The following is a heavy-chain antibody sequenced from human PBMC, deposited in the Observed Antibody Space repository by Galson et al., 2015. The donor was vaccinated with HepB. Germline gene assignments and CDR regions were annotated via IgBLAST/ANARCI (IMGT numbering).Heavy chain of an antibody. CDR3: ARRWINSDGSGSYDYFDY. V-gene: IGHV5-51*01. CDR2: IYPGDSDT. Sequence: QSGAEVKKPGESLKISCKGSGYSFTSYWIGWVRQMPGKGLEWMGIIYPGDSDTRYSPSFQGQVTISADKSISTAYLQWSSLKASDTAMYYCARRWINSDGSGSYDYFDYWGQGTLVTVSS. J-gene: IGHJ4*02. D-gene: IGHD3-10*01. CDR1: GYSFTSYW.